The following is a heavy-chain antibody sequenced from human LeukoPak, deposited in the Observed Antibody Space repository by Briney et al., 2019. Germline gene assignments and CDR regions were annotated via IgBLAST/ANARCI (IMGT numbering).Heavy chain of an antibody. D-gene: IGHD6-19*01. CDR2: IYYSGST. J-gene: IGHJ4*02. CDR3: ARAATSSGWYIGY. Sequence: SETLSLTCTVSGGSISSYYWSWIRQPPGKGLEWIGYIYYSGSTNYNPYLKSRVTISVDTSKNQFSLKLSSVTAADTAVYYCARAATSSGWYIGYWGQGILVTVSS. CDR1: GGSISSYY. V-gene: IGHV4-59*01.